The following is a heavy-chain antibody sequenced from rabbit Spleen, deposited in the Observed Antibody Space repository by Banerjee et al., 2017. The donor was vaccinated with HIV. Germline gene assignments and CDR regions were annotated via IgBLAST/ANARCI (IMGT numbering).Heavy chain of an antibody. D-gene: IGHD4-1*01. CDR3: ARAHDIGDWGAFYL. J-gene: IGHJ4*01. CDR2: IYVDSSAFT. Sequence: QEQLVESGGGLVKPEGSLTLACKASEIDFSGHGISWIRQAPGKGLEWITCIYVDSSAFTYYASWAKGRLTISKTSSTTVTLQMTSLTAADTATYFCARAHDIGDWGAFYLWGPGTLVTVS. V-gene: IGHV1S45*01. CDR1: EIDFSGHG.